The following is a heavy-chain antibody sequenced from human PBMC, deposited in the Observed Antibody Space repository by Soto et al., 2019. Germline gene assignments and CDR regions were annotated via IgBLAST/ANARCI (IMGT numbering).Heavy chain of an antibody. CDR2: ISYDGSNK. J-gene: IGHJ4*02. V-gene: IGHV3-30*18. CDR3: TKRPTSPGFDY. Sequence: GGSLRCSCAASQVTFNSYGMHWVRPAPGKGLEWVAVISYDGSNKYYADSVKGRVTISGDNSQNTLYLKMNGLRAEATSVYYCTKRPTSPGFDYWGPGALVTVSS. CDR1: QVTFNSYG.